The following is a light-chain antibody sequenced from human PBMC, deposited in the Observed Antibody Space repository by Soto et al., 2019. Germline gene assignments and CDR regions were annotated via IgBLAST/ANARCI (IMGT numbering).Light chain of an antibody. CDR2: DAS. Sequence: DIVLTQSPATLSLSPGETATLSCRTSQSVRSNLGWYQQKPGQAPRLLIYDASNRATGIPARFSGSGSGTDFTLTISSLEPEDSAVYYCQQRSNWPLTFGGGTKVEIK. V-gene: IGKV3-11*01. CDR3: QQRSNWPLT. J-gene: IGKJ4*01. CDR1: QSVRSN.